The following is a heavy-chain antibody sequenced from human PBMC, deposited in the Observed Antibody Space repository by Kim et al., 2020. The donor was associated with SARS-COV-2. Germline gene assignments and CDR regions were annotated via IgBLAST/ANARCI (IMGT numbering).Heavy chain of an antibody. Sequence: ASVKVSCKAYGYKFSDFYIHWLRQAPGQPFECMGWINPVTGDATYAQKFQGRLTMTRQKSIATVYMELSGLRFDDTAVYYCARGRAEKGFIGYWGQGTQVTVAS. CDR1: GYKFSDFY. CDR2: INPVTGDA. V-gene: IGHV1-2*02. D-gene: IGHD3-10*01. CDR3: ARGRAEKGFIGY. J-gene: IGHJ4*02.